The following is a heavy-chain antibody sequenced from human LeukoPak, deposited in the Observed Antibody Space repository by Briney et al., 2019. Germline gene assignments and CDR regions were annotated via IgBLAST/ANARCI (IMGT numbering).Heavy chain of an antibody. CDR1: GYTLTELS. CDR3: ARDGNTMVRGGRNWFDP. CDR2: FDPEDGET. D-gene: IGHD3-10*01. Sequence: ASVKVSCKVSGYTLTELSMHWVRQAPGKGLEWMGGFDPEDGETIYAQKFQGRVTMTRDTSTSTVYMELSSLRSEDTAVYYCARDGNTMVRGGRNWFDPWGQGTLVTASS. V-gene: IGHV1-24*01. J-gene: IGHJ5*02.